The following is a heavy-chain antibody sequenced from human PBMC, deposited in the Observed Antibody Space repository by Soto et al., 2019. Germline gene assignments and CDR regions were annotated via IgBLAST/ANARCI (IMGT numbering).Heavy chain of an antibody. CDR3: AKEQTHSQADTSSIFDY. V-gene: IGHV3-23*01. J-gene: IGHJ4*02. CDR1: GFNFNNYG. Sequence: GGSLRLSCEVSGFNFNNYGINWVRQAPGKGLEWVSSTSASGGSTYYADSVKGRFTISRANSKNTLYLYMNNLRPEDTAVYYCAKEQTHSQADTSSIFDYWGQGTLVTVSS. D-gene: IGHD2-2*01. CDR2: TSASGGST.